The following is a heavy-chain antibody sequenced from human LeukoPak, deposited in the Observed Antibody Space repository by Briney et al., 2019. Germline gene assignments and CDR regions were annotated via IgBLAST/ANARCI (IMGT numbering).Heavy chain of an antibody. CDR3: AKEDIVSTMGNFDY. CDR1: GVTFGSDA. D-gene: IGHD5/OR15-5a*01. V-gene: IGHV3-23*01. Sequence: GGSLRLSCAASGVTFGSDAMSWVRKAPGKGLEWVSALTGSGATTNYADSVKGRFTISRDNSKNTLFLQMNSLRAEDTAVYYCAKEDIVSTMGNFDYWGQGTPVTVSS. CDR2: LTGSGATT. J-gene: IGHJ4*02.